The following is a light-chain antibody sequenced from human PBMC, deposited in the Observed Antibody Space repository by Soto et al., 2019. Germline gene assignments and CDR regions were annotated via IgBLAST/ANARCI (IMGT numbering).Light chain of an antibody. Sequence: DIQMTQSPSTLSASVGDRVTITCRASQSISKCLNWYQQKAGEAPKLLIYDASNLETGVPSRFSGLGSGTDFTFTISSLQPEDIATYYCQQYDNLPPGITFGPGTKVDIK. V-gene: IGKV1-33*01. J-gene: IGKJ3*01. CDR1: QSISKC. CDR3: QQYDNLPPGIT. CDR2: DAS.